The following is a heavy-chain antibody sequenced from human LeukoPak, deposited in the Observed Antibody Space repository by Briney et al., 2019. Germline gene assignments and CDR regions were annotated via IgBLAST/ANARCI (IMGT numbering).Heavy chain of an antibody. CDR2: IYTSGST. V-gene: IGHV4-4*07. J-gene: IGHJ3*02. D-gene: IGHD3-9*01. CDR1: GGSISSYY. CDR3: ARDRRYFVWLGRADAFYI. Sequence: PSETLSLTCTVSGGSISSYYWSCIRQPAGKGLEWIGRIYTSGSTNYNPSLKSRVTMSVDTSKNQFSLKLGSVTAADTPVYYCARDRRYFVWLGRADAFYIWGQGTMVTVSS.